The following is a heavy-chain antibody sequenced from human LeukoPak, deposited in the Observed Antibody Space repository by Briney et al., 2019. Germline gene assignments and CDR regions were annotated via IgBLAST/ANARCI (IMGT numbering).Heavy chain of an antibody. CDR2: ISGSGGTT. CDR3: ARATVTTICPTANDY. V-gene: IGHV3-23*01. Sequence: GGSLRLSCAASGFTFSSHAMTWVRQAPGKGLEWVSAISGSGGTTYYADSVKGRFTISRDNSKNTLYLQMNSLRAEDTAVYYCARATVTTICPTANDYWGQGTLVTVSS. D-gene: IGHD4-11*01. J-gene: IGHJ4*02. CDR1: GFTFSSHA.